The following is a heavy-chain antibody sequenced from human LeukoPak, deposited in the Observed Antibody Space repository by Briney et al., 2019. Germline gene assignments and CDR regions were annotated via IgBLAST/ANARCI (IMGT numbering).Heavy chain of an antibody. J-gene: IGHJ1*01. V-gene: IGHV3-66*01. CDR3: AGSRLSAEYFQF. CDR2: IYSGGNT. Sequence: QAGGSLRLSCEAFGFTVSGNYMNWIRQAPGKGLEWVSVIYSGGNTYYADSVRGRFSISRDNSKNTLYLQMNSLRVEDTAVYYCAGSRLSAEYFQFWGQGTLVAVSS. CDR1: GFTVSGNY.